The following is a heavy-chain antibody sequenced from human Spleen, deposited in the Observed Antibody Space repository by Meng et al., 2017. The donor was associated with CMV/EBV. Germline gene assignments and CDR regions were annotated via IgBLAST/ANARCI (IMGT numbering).Heavy chain of an antibody. J-gene: IGHJ4*02. CDR2: INSSGGAT. Sequence: ASVKVSCKASGYSFTSYYLHWVRQAPGQAPEWMGIINSSGGATNYAPHFQGRVTVTRDTYTTTVYMELNSLRSDDTAVYYCARGIHPYLYYFDWWGQGTLVTVSS. CDR1: GYSFTSYY. CDR3: ARGIHPYLYYFDW. V-gene: IGHV1-46*01.